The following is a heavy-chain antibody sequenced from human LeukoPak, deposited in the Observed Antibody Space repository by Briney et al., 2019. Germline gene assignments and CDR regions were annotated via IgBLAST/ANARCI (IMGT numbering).Heavy chain of an antibody. Sequence: GGSLRLSCAASGFTFSSYGMHWVRQAPGKGLERVAVIWYDGSNKYYADSVKGRFTISRDNSKNTLYLQMNSLRAEDTAVYYCAREKDYYDSSGAVGAFDIWGQGTMVTVSS. D-gene: IGHD3-22*01. CDR1: GFTFSSYG. V-gene: IGHV3-33*01. CDR2: IWYDGSNK. CDR3: AREKDYYDSSGAVGAFDI. J-gene: IGHJ3*02.